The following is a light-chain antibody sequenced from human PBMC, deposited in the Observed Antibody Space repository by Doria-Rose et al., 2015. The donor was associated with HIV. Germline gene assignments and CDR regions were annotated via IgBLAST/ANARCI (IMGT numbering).Light chain of an antibody. J-gene: IGKJ1*01. V-gene: IGKV3-20*01. CDR3: HQYGTSWA. Sequence: TQSPGTLSLSPGERATLSCRASQSFSSTYLAWYQQKPGQAPSLLIYDGSTMATGIPDRFSASGSGTGFTLTINRLEPEDFALYYCHQYGTSWAFGQGTKVEI. CDR1: QSFSSTY. CDR2: DGS.